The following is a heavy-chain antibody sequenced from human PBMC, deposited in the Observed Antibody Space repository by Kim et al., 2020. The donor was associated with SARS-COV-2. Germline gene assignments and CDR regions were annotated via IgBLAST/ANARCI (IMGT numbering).Heavy chain of an antibody. CDR1: GGSFSGYY. CDR2: INHSGST. J-gene: IGHJ6*02. CDR3: ARGRAARYYYGMDV. Sequence: SETLSLTCAVYGGSFSGYYWSWIRQPPGKGLEWIGEINHSGSTNYNPSLKSRVTISVDTSKNQFSLKLSSVTAADTAVYYCARGRAARYYYGMDVWGQGTTVTVSS. D-gene: IGHD6-6*01. V-gene: IGHV4-34*01.